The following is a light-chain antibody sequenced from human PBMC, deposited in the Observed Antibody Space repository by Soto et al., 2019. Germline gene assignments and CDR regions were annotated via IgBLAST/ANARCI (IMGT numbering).Light chain of an antibody. CDR2: GAS. Sequence: EVVMTQSPATLSLSPGERVTLSCRASQSISDTLAWYQQKPGQAPRLLIHGASTRVTGIPARFSGSGSGTDFSLTIRGLKPEDFAVYYCQQYRMSPNTFGQGTRLEIK. CDR3: QQYRMSPNT. CDR1: QSISDT. V-gene: IGKV3-15*01. J-gene: IGKJ5*01.